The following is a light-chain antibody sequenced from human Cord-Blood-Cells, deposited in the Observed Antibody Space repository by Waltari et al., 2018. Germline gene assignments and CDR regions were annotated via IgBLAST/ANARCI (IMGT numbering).Light chain of an antibody. J-gene: IGLJ1*01. Sequence: QSALTQPASVSGSPGQSITISCTGTRSDVGVYNYVSWYQQHPGKAPKPIFYEVSNRPSGVSNRCSGSKAGNKASLTISGLQAEDEADYYGSSYTSSSTLEVFGTGTKVTVL. CDR3: SSYTSSSTLEV. CDR1: RSDVGVYNY. CDR2: EVS. V-gene: IGLV2-14*01.